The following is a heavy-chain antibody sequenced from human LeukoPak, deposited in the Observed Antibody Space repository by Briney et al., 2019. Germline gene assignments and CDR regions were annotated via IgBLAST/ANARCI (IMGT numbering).Heavy chain of an antibody. CDR3: ARAYYDFWSGRIPHDAFDI. Sequence: PSETLSLTCTVSGGSISSSSYYWGRLRQPPGKGLEWIGSIYYSGSTYYNPSLKSRVTISADTSKNQFSLKLSSVTAADTAVYYCARAYYDFWSGRIPHDAFDIWGQGTMVTVSS. CDR2: IYYSGST. CDR1: GGSISSSSYY. D-gene: IGHD3-3*01. V-gene: IGHV4-39*01. J-gene: IGHJ3*02.